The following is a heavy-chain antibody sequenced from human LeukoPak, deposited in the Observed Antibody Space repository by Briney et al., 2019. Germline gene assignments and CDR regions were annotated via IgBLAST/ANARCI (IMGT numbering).Heavy chain of an antibody. D-gene: IGHD1-26*01. J-gene: IGHJ4*02. CDR2: INPNSGGT. CDR1: GYTFTEYY. CDR3: ARSPHSGGYTYFDY. V-gene: IGHV1-2*02. Sequence: ASVKVSCKASGYTFTEYYVYWVRQAPGQGLEWMGWINPNSGGTKYAHSFQGRVTMTRGRSISTVYMELSRLRSDDTAVYYCARSPHSGGYTYFDYWGQGTLVTVSS.